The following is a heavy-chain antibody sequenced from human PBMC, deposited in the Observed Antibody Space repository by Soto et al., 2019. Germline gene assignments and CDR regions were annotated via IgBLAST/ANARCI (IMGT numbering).Heavy chain of an antibody. CDR2: INASNGNT. Sequence: ASVKVSCKASGYTLTSYDINWVRQAPGQRLEWMGWINASNGNTKYAQKFQGRVTITRDTSTSTAYMELSSLRSEDTAVYYCARALTRITANWFDPWGQGTLVTVSS. CDR1: GYTLTSYD. CDR3: ARALTRITANWFDP. V-gene: IGHV1-3*01. J-gene: IGHJ5*02. D-gene: IGHD3-10*01.